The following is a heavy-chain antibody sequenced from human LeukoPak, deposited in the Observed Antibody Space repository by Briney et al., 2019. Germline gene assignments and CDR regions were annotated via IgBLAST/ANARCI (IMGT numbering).Heavy chain of an antibody. CDR3: ARFSYSSSDFDY. Sequence: SETLSLTCTVSGGSISSYYWSWIRQPPGKELEWIGYIYYSGSTNYNPSLKSRVTISVDTSKNQFSLKLSSVTAADTAVYYCARFSYSSSDFDYWGQGTLVTVSS. J-gene: IGHJ4*02. CDR1: GGSISSYY. CDR2: IYYSGST. V-gene: IGHV4-59*01. D-gene: IGHD6-6*01.